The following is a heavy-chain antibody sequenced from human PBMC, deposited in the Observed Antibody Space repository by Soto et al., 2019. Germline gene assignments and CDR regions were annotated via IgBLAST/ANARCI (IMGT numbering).Heavy chain of an antibody. J-gene: IGHJ6*02. CDR3: SRHPPERYSAHDFPMDV. Sequence: GGSLRLSCITSGFAFGVFAMTWVRQAPGRGLEWVGFITSKKYGGTPQYAASVKGRFSISRDDSKSVAYLQMNNLKTDDTAVYYCSRHPPERYSAHDFPMDVWGQGTTVTVSS. CDR1: GFAFGVFA. CDR2: ITSKKYGGTP. V-gene: IGHV3-49*04. D-gene: IGHD5-12*01.